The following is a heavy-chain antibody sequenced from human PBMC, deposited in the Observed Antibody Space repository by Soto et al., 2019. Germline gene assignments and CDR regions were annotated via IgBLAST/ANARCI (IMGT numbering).Heavy chain of an antibody. Sequence: ASVKVSCKASGYTFTSYDINCVQQATGQGLEWMGWMNPNSGNTGYAQKFQGRVTMTRNTSISTAYMELSSLRSEDTAVYYCARYYNVFWYFDSWGQGTLVTVSS. D-gene: IGHD1-1*01. CDR1: GYTFTSYD. CDR3: ARYYNVFWYFDS. V-gene: IGHV1-8*01. CDR2: MNPNSGNT. J-gene: IGHJ4*02.